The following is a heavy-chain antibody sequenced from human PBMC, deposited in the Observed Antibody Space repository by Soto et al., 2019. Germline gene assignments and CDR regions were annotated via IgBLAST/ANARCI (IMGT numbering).Heavy chain of an antibody. CDR1: GGSFSGYY. J-gene: IGHJ4*02. V-gene: IGHV4-34*01. Sequence: QVQLQQWGAGLLKPSETLSLTCAVYGGSFSGYYWSWIRQPPGKGLEWIGEINHSGSTNYNPSLKSRVTISVDTSKNQFSLKLSSVTAADTAVYYCARGGYIVVVPAAMKKGRAFDYWGQGNLVTVSS. CDR3: ARGGYIVVVPAAMKKGRAFDY. D-gene: IGHD2-2*01. CDR2: INHSGST.